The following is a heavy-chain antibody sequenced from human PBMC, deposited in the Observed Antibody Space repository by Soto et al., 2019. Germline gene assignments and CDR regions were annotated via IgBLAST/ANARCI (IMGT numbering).Heavy chain of an antibody. CDR1: GGSISSSSYY. CDR2: IYYSGST. V-gene: IGHV4-39*01. D-gene: IGHD6-6*01. Sequence: SETLSLTCTVSGGSISSSSYYWGWIRQPPGKGLEWIGSIYYSGSTYYNPSLKSRVTISVDTSKNQFSLKLSSVTAADTAVYYCARPEYSSSSCWFDPWGQGTLVTVSS. J-gene: IGHJ5*02. CDR3: ARPEYSSSSCWFDP.